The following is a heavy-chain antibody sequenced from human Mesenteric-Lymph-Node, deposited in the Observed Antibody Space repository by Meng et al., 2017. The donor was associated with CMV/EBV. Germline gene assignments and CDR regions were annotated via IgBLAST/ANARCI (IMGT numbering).Heavy chain of an antibody. CDR3: AIFYQLINY. V-gene: IGHV1-69*10. CDR1: GGTLSDYG. D-gene: IGHD3-3*02. J-gene: IGHJ4*02. CDR2: ILPILDVT. Sequence: KVSCKVSGGTLSDYGITWVRQAPGQGLEWMGGILPILDVTNYAQKFQGRVTLGADKSTNTAYMEMSSLRSDDTAIYYCAIFYQLINYWGQGTLVTVSS.